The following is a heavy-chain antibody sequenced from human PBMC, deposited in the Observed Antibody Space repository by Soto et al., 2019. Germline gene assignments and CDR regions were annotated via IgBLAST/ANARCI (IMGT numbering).Heavy chain of an antibody. J-gene: IGHJ6*02. V-gene: IGHV1-69*13. Sequence: GASVKVSCKASGGTFSSYAISWVRQAPGQGLEWMGGIILIFGTPNYAQKFQGRVTITADESTSTAYMELSSLRSEDTAVYYCARGPILFGELSLYYYYGMDVWGQGTTVTVSS. D-gene: IGHD3-10*01. CDR3: ARGPILFGELSLYYYYGMDV. CDR1: GGTFSSYA. CDR2: IILIFGTP.